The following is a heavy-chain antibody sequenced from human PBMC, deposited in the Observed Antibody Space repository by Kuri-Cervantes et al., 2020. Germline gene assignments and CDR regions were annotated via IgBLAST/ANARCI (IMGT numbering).Heavy chain of an antibody. J-gene: IGHJ4*02. Sequence: SVKVSCKASGYIFNTYDINWVRQATGQGPEWMGGIIPPFGAANYAQKFQGRVTITTDESTSTAYMELSSLRSEDTAVYYCARGFNPISGEMGHWGQGTLVTVSS. CDR1: GYIFNTYD. CDR2: IIPPFGAA. D-gene: IGHD6-19*01. CDR3: ARGFNPISGEMGH. V-gene: IGHV1-69*05.